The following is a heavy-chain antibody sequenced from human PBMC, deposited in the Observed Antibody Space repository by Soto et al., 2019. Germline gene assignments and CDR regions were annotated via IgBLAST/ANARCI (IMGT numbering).Heavy chain of an antibody. V-gene: IGHV3-33*01. J-gene: IGHJ4*02. CDR2: IWYDGSNK. D-gene: IGHD2-2*01. Sequence: ESGGGVVQPGRSLRLSCAASGFTFSSYGMHWVRQAPGKGLEWVAVIWYDGSNKYYADSVKGRFTISRDNSKNTLYLQMNSLRAEDTAVYYCARGDRVPAAIVIGFDYWGQGTLVTVSS. CDR3: ARGDRVPAAIVIGFDY. CDR1: GFTFSSYG.